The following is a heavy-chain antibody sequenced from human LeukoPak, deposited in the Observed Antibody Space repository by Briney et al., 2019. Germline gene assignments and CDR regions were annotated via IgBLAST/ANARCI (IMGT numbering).Heavy chain of an antibody. CDR1: GGTFISYA. D-gene: IGHD6-13*01. CDR2: IITIFGTA. Sequence: SVKVSCKASGGTFISYAISWVRQAPGQGREWMGGIITIFGTANYAQKFQGRVTITADESTSTAYMELSSLRSEDTAVYYCATAPCIAAAGTLYYYYYMDVWGKGTTVTISS. V-gene: IGHV1-69*13. J-gene: IGHJ6*03. CDR3: ATAPCIAAAGTLYYYYYMDV.